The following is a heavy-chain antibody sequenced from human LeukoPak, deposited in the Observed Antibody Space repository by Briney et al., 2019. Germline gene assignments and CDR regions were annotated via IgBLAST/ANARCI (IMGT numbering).Heavy chain of an antibody. CDR1: GFTFSSYG. D-gene: IGHD4-17*01. CDR3: ARALLTTVTTYAHYYGMDV. CDR2: IWYDGSNK. V-gene: IGHV3-33*01. J-gene: IGHJ6*02. Sequence: GRSLRLSCAASGFTFSSYGMHWVRQAPGKGLEWVAVIWYDGSNKYYADSVKGRFTISRDNSKNTLYLQMNSLRAEDTAVYYCARALLTTVTTYAHYYGMDVWGQGTTVTVSS.